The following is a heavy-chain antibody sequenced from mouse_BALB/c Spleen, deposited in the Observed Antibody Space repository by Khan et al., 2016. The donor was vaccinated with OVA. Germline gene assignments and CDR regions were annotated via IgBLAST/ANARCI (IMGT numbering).Heavy chain of an antibody. CDR2: ISDGGSYT. J-gene: IGHJ3*01. CDR3: TRAGYGGFAY. Sequence: EVQLVESGGGLVKPGGSLKLSCAASGFTFSDYYMYWVRQTPEKRLEWVATISDGGSYTHYPDSVTVRFTISRDNDKNNLYLQMSSLKSEDTAMYYCTRAGYGGFAYWGQGTLVTVSA. V-gene: IGHV5-4*02. D-gene: IGHD1-1*02. CDR1: GFTFSDYY.